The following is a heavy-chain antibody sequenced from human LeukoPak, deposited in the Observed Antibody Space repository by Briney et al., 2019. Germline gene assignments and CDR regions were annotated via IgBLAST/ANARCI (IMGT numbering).Heavy chain of an antibody. V-gene: IGHV1-69*02. Sequence: SVKVSCKASGGTFSSYTISWVRQAPGQGLERMGRIIPILGIANYAQKFQGRVTITADKSTSTAYMELSSLRSEDTAVYYCARGLLDYYFWSGYSYYYYYMDVWGKGTTVTVSS. J-gene: IGHJ6*03. CDR2: IIPILGIA. D-gene: IGHD3-3*01. CDR1: GGTFSSYT. CDR3: ARGLLDYYFWSGYSYYYYYMDV.